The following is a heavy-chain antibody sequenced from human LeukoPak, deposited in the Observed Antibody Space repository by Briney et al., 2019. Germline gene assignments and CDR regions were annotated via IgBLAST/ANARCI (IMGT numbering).Heavy chain of an antibody. V-gene: IGHV3-23*01. CDR2: ISGSGGST. Sequence: GGSLRLSCAASGFTFSAYAMSWVRQAPGKGLEWVSTISGSGGSTYYADSVKGRFSVSRDNSKNTVYLQMNSLRAEDTVVYYCAKRRYGDYGDFGYWGQGTLVTVSS. CDR1: GFTFSAYA. CDR3: AKRRYGDYGDFGY. J-gene: IGHJ4*02. D-gene: IGHD4-17*01.